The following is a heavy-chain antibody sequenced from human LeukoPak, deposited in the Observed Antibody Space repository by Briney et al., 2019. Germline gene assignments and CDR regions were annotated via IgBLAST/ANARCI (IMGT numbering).Heavy chain of an antibody. CDR1: GFTFSNNA. Sequence: GGSLRLSCAASGFTFSNNAMHWVRKAPGKGLEWMAVISYDGSNKYYADSVKGRCTISRDNSKTTLYLQMNSLRAEDTAVYYCARAHGCSSATCYHNWLDPWGQGALVTVSS. D-gene: IGHD2-2*01. V-gene: IGHV3-30*04. CDR2: ISYDGSNK. CDR3: ARAHGCSSATCYHNWLDP. J-gene: IGHJ5*02.